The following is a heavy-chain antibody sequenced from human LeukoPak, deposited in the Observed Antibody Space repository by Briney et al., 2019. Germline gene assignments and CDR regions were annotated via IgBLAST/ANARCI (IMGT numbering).Heavy chain of an antibody. D-gene: IGHD3-10*01. Sequence: ASVKVSCKASGYTFTGYSMHWVRQAPGQGLEWMGWINPNSGGTKYAQKFQGRVTMTRDTSISTAYMELSGLRSDDTAVYYCARDKGYGSGSLYAMDVWGQGTTVTVS. J-gene: IGHJ6*02. CDR2: INPNSGGT. CDR1: GYTFTGYS. V-gene: IGHV1-2*02. CDR3: ARDKGYGSGSLYAMDV.